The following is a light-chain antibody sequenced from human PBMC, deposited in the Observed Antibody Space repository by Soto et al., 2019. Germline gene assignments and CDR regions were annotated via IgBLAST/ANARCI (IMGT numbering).Light chain of an antibody. CDR1: SSNIGSSS. J-gene: IGLJ2*01. CDR2: TNN. Sequence: QSALTQPPSASGTPGQRVTISCSGSSSNIGSSSVNWYQQLPGTAPQLLIYTNNQRPSGVPDRFSASKSGTSASLAISGLQSEDEADYYCAAWDDSLSGSVVFGGGTQLTVL. V-gene: IGLV1-44*01. CDR3: AAWDDSLSGSVV.